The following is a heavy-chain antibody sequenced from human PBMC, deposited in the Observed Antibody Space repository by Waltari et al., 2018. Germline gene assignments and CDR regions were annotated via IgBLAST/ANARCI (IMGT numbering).Heavy chain of an antibody. CDR3: GRERGRGLYVDA. V-gene: IGHV4-4*02. D-gene: IGHD2-15*01. CDR2: GHGSGKT. Sequence: QVQLQESGPGLVKPSVTLSLTSAVPGDSLCGRGWGGWVRQAPGQGLEWVGQGHGSGKTHYSPSLGCRVTGSIDTSNKQFSLILTAATAADTAVYYCGRERGRGLYVDAWGDGTLVTVSP. CDR1: GDSLCGRGW. J-gene: IGHJ4*01.